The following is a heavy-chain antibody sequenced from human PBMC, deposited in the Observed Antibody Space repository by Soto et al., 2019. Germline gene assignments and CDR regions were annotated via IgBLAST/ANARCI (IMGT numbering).Heavy chain of an antibody. CDR3: ARIHLRHDYFYGMDV. D-gene: IGHD5-18*01. J-gene: IGHJ6*02. Sequence: VSGPTLVNPTQTLTLTCTFSGFSLTTGGAAVGWIRQPPGKALEWLALIYWDDDKRYSPSLKSRLSITKDTSKNQVVLTMTNMEPVDTATYYCARIHLRHDYFYGMDVWGQGTTVTVSS. CDR2: IYWDDDK. V-gene: IGHV2-5*02. CDR1: GFSLTTGGAA.